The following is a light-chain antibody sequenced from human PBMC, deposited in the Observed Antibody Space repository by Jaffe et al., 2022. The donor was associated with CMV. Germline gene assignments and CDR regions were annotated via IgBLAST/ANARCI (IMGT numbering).Light chain of an antibody. CDR2: KVS. Sequence: DVVLTQSPLSLPVTPGQPASISCRSSQSLVHSDGSTYLNWFHQRPGQSPRRLIYKVSNRDSGVPDRFSGSGSGTDFTLQISRVEAEDVGVYYCMQGTHWPPWTFGQGTKVEIK. J-gene: IGKJ1*01. V-gene: IGKV2-30*02. CDR3: MQGTHWPPWT. CDR1: QSLVHSDGSTY.